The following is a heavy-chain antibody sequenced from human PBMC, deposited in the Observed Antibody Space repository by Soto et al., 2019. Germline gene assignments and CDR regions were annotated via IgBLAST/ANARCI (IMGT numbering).Heavy chain of an antibody. CDR1: GGTFSSYS. Sequence: QVQLVQSGAEVKKPGSSVKVSCRASGGTFSSYSINWVGQAPGQGLEWMGGIIPIFGTANYAQKFQGRVTITASESTSTAYMELGSLGSEDTAVYYCARDGGRHSGGIDYWGQGTLVTVSS. CDR2: IIPIFGTA. CDR3: ARDGGRHSGGIDY. V-gene: IGHV1-69*01. D-gene: IGHD1-26*01. J-gene: IGHJ4*02.